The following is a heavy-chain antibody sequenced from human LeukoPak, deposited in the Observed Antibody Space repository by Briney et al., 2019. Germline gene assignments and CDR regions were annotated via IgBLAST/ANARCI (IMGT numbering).Heavy chain of an antibody. CDR2: IYHSGST. J-gene: IGHJ4*02. CDR3: ARGDRGYFDY. Sequence: PSETLSRTCAVSGGSISSSNWWSWVRQPPGKGLEWIGEIYHSGSTNYNPSLKSRVTISVDKPKNQFSLKLSSVTAADTAVYYCARGDRGYFDYWGQGTLVTVSS. V-gene: IGHV4-4*02. D-gene: IGHD3-10*01. CDR1: GGSISSSNW.